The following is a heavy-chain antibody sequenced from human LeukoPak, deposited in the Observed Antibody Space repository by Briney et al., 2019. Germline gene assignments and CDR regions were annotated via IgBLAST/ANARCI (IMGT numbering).Heavy chain of an antibody. Sequence: SETLSLTCTVSGGSISSSSYYWGWIRQPPGKGLEWIGTIYYSGSTYYNPSLKSRVTISVDTSKNQFSLKLSSVTAADTAVYYCARVGYSSGRYDYWGQGTLVTVSS. J-gene: IGHJ4*02. CDR2: IYYSGST. CDR3: ARVGYSSGRYDY. CDR1: GGSISSSSYY. V-gene: IGHV4-39*07. D-gene: IGHD6-19*01.